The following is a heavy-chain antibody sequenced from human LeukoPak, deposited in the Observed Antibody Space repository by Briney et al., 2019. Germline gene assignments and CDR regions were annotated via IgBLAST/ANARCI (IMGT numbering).Heavy chain of an antibody. D-gene: IGHD3-10*02. CDR2: ISGGGVAT. J-gene: IGHJ3*01. CDR3: AKDLFGACPALHV. V-gene: IGHV3-23*01. CDR1: GFVFGTYA. Sequence: GGPLRLSCAASGFVFGTYAMNWVRQAPGKGLEWVSLISGGGVATDYSDSVKGRFTISRDNSKNTLYLQMNSLRADDTAVYWCAKDLFGACPALHVWGRGTVVTVSS.